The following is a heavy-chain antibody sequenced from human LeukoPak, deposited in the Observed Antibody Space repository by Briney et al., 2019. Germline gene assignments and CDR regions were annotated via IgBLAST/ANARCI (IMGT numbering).Heavy chain of an antibody. J-gene: IGHJ5*02. CDR3: ARGGAYNWFDP. CDR2: ISYDGSNR. V-gene: IGHV3-30*03. CDR1: GFSVRTYG. Sequence: GGSLRLSCTVSGFSVRTYGMHWVRQAPGKGLEWVATISYDGSNRHYIDSVKGRFTVSRDNSKNTLYLQMNSLRAEDTAVYYCARGGAYNWFDPWGQGTLVTVSS.